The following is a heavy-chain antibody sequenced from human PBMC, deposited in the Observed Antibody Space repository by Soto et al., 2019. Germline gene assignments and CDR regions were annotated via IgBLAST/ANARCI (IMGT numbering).Heavy chain of an antibody. CDR2: INPITGGT. CDR1: GYTFTSYY. J-gene: IGHJ4*02. D-gene: IGHD3-22*01. V-gene: IGHV1-2*02. Sequence: ASVKVSCKASGYTFTSYYIHWVRQAPGQGLEWMGWINPITGGTNYAPKFQGRVTMTRDTSITTAYMELSRLRSDDTAVYYCARNYYDSSDRDYLDYWGQGAPVTVSS. CDR3: ARNYYDSSDRDYLDY.